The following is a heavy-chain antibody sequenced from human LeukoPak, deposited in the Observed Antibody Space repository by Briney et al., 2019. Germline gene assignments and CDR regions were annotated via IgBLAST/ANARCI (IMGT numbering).Heavy chain of an antibody. D-gene: IGHD3-22*01. CDR2: IYYSGST. Sequence: SETLSLTCTVSGGSISSSSCYWGWIRQPPGKGLEWIGSIYYSGSTYYNPSLKSRVTISVDTSKNQFSLKLSSVTAADTAVYYCASDPNYYDSSGFDYWGQGTLVTVSS. CDR1: GGSISSSSCY. CDR3: ASDPNYYDSSGFDY. V-gene: IGHV4-39*01. J-gene: IGHJ4*02.